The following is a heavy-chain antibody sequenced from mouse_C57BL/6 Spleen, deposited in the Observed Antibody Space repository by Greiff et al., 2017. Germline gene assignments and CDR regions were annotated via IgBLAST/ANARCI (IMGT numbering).Heavy chain of an antibody. Sequence: QVQLQQPGAELVKPGASVKLSCKASGYTFTSYWMHWVKQRPGQGLEWIGMIHPNSGSTNYNEKFKSKATLTVDKSSSTAYMQLSSLTSEDSAVYSGASPYDYDGAWFAYWGQGTLVTVSA. D-gene: IGHD2-4*01. CDR2: IHPNSGST. V-gene: IGHV1-64*01. CDR1: GYTFTSYW. J-gene: IGHJ3*01. CDR3: ASPYDYDGAWFAY.